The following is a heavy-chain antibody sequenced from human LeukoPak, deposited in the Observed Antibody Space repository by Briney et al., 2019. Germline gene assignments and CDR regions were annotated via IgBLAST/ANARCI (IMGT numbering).Heavy chain of an antibody. CDR3: ARDLAAAAAGHFYYYYGMDV. J-gene: IGHJ6*02. D-gene: IGHD6-13*01. Sequence: PGGSLRLSCAASGFTFSSYSMNWVRQAPGKGLEWVSSISSSSSYIYYADSVKGRFTISGDNAKNSLYLQMNSLRAEDAAVYYCARDLAAAAAGHFYYYYGMDVWGQGTTVTVSS. V-gene: IGHV3-21*01. CDR1: GFTFSSYS. CDR2: ISSSSSYI.